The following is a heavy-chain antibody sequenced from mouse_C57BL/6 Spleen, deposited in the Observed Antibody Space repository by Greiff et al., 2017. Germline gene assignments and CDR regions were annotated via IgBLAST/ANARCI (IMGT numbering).Heavy chain of an antibody. D-gene: IGHD2-1*01. CDR3: ARYGNYKAMDY. CDR2: IYPRDGST. J-gene: IGHJ4*01. CDR1: GYTFTSYD. Sequence: QVHVKQSGPELVKPGASVKLSCKASGYTFTSYDINWVKQRPGQGLEWIGWIYPRDGSTKYNEKFKGKATLTVDTSSSTAYMELHSLTSEDSAVYFCARYGNYKAMDYWGQGTSVTVSS. V-gene: IGHV1-85*01.